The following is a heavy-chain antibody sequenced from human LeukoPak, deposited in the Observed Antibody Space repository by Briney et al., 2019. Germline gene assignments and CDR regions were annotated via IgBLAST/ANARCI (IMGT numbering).Heavy chain of an antibody. J-gene: IGHJ5*02. CDR1: GGSISSGDYY. CDR2: IYYSGST. Sequence: SETLSLTCTVSGGSISSGDYYWSWIRQPPGKGLEWIGYIYYSGSTYYNPSLKSRVTISVDTPKNQFSVKLSSVTAADTAVYYRARDKRIAAAGTWFDPWGQGTLVTVSS. D-gene: IGHD6-13*01. CDR3: ARDKRIAAAGTWFDP. V-gene: IGHV4-30-4*01.